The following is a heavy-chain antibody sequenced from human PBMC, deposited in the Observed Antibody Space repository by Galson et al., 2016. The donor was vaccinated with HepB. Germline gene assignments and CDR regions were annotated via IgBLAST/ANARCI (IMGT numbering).Heavy chain of an antibody. CDR3: ARASYYYDSSDYRASYYFDY. D-gene: IGHD3-22*01. Sequence: SGSATTMFYADSVKGRFTISRDNAKNSLYLQMNSLRAEDTAVYYCARASYYYDSSDYRASYYFDYWGQGTLVTVSS. CDR2: SGSATTM. V-gene: IGHV3-48*03. J-gene: IGHJ4*02.